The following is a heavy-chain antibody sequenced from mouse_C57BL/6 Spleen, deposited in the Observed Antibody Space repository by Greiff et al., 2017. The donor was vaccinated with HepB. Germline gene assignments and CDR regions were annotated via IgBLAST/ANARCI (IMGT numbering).Heavy chain of an antibody. D-gene: IGHD3-2*02. Sequence: VMLVESGAELVRPGASVKLSCKASGYTFTDYYINWVKQRPGQGLEWIARIYPGSGNTYYNEKFKGKATLTAEKSSSTAYMQLSSLTSEDSAVYFCARGDSSGSFDYWGQGTTLTVSS. CDR3: ARGDSSGSFDY. CDR1: GYTFTDYY. V-gene: IGHV1-76*01. CDR2: IYPGSGNT. J-gene: IGHJ2*01.